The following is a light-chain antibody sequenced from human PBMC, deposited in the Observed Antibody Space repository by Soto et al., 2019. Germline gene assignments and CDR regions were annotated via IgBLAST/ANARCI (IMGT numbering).Light chain of an antibody. J-gene: IGKJ1*01. CDR2: AAS. V-gene: IGKV1-27*01. CDR3: QQYNSAQWA. Sequence: IQMTQSPSSLSASVGDRVTITCLASQGISNYLAWYQQKPWKVPKLLIYAASTLQSGVPSRFSVSGSGTDLTLHISSLQRGDGAILYCQQYNSAQWAFGKGPKVEIX. CDR1: QGISNY.